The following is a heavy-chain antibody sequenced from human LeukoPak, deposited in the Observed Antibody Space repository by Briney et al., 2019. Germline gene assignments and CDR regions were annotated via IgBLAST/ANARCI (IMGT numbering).Heavy chain of an antibody. D-gene: IGHD2-15*01. J-gene: IGHJ4*02. CDR2: IYYSGST. CDR3: ARYCSGGSCFNQIGRGDDY. V-gene: IGHV4-39*01. Sequence: PSETLSLTCTVSGGSISSSSYYWGWIRQPPGKGLEWIGSIYYSGSTYYNPSLKSRVTISVDTSKNQFSLKLSSVTVADTAVYYCARYCSGGSCFNQIGRGDDYWGQGTLVTVSS. CDR1: GGSISSSSYY.